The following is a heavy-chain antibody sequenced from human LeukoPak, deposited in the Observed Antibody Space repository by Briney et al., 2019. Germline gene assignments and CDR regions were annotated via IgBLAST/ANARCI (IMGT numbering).Heavy chain of an antibody. D-gene: IGHD6-13*01. J-gene: IGHJ4*02. CDR1: GGSFSGYY. V-gene: IGHV4-34*01. CDR3: AEGSMWYGA. CDR2: INHSGGT. Sequence: PSETLSLTCAVYGGSFSGYYWSWIRQPPGQGLEWIGEINHSGGTNYNPSLKSRVTISLDTSKNHFSLKLTSVTAAATAVYYCAEGSMWYGARGQGTLVTVSS.